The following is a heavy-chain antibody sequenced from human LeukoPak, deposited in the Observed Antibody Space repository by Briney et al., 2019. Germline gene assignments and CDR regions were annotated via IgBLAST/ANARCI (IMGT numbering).Heavy chain of an antibody. CDR3: ARERPNYYDSSGIDY. Sequence: WETLSLPCTVSVDSLSRYYWSWLRQPPGRGLEWIGYIYYSGSTNYNPSLKSRVTISVDTSKNQFSLKLSSVTAADTAVYYCARERPNYYDSSGIDYWGQGTLVTVSS. CDR2: IYYSGST. J-gene: IGHJ4*02. CDR1: VDSLSRYY. D-gene: IGHD3-22*01. V-gene: IGHV4-59*01.